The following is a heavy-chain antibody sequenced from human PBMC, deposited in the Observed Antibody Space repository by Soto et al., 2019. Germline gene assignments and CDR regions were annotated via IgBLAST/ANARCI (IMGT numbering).Heavy chain of an antibody. Sequence: EVQLVESGGGLVQPGRSLRLSCAASGFTFDDYAMHWVRQAPGKGLEWVSGISWNSGSIGYADSVKGRFTISRDNAKNSMYLQMNRLRAEDTALYYCAKDIQLGADYIGGTFDYWGQGTLVTVSS. CDR2: ISWNSGSI. V-gene: IGHV3-9*01. D-gene: IGHD3-16*01. CDR3: AKDIQLGADYIGGTFDY. J-gene: IGHJ4*02. CDR1: GFTFDDYA.